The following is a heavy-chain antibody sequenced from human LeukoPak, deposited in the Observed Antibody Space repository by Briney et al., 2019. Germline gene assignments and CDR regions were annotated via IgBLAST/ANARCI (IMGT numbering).Heavy chain of an antibody. J-gene: IGHJ4*02. CDR2: ISAYNGNT. Sequence: ASVKVSCKASGYTFTSYGISWVRQAPGQGLEWMGWISAYNGNTKYSQRFQGRITISRDTSATTAYMELSSLTSEDTAVYYCARTFYSASGSYPHWGQGTLVTVSS. CDR3: ARTFYSASGSYPH. V-gene: IGHV1-18*01. D-gene: IGHD3-10*01. CDR1: GYTFTSYG.